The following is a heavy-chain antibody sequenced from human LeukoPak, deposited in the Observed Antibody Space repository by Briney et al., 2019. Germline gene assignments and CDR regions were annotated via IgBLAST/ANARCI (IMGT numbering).Heavy chain of an antibody. Sequence: ASVKVSCKASGYTFTSYGISWVRQAPGQGLEWMGWISAYNGNTNYAQKLQGRVTMTTGTSTSTAYMELRSLRSDDTAIYYCARWFGELRTPDYWGQGTLVTVSS. D-gene: IGHD3-10*01. V-gene: IGHV1-18*01. CDR1: GYTFTSYG. CDR2: ISAYNGNT. CDR3: ARWFGELRTPDY. J-gene: IGHJ4*02.